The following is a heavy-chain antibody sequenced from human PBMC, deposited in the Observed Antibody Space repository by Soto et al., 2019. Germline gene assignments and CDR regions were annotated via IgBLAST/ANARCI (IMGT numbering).Heavy chain of an antibody. CDR1: GFIFSSDA. D-gene: IGHD3-22*01. J-gene: IGHJ4*02. CDR3: AKDGVAHIPLYTSGSSYDH. Sequence: PGGSLRLSCAASGFIFSSDAMSWCRQPPGKGLEWVSAISGSDGSTYYADSVKGRFTISRDNSRNTLYLQMNSLRAEDTAVYYCAKDGVAHIPLYTSGSSYDHWGQGTLVTVSS. CDR2: ISGSDGST. V-gene: IGHV3-23*01.